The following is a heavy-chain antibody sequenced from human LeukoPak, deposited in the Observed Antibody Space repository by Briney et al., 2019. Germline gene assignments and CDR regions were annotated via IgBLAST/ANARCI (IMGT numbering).Heavy chain of an antibody. Sequence: PGGSLRLSCAASGFTFSSYAMHWVRQAPGKGLEWAAVISYDGSNKYYADSVKGRFTISRDNSKNTLYLQMNSLRAEDTAVYYCARGGECGGDCYSIIYYFDYWGQGTLVTVSS. CDR3: ARGGECGGDCYSIIYYFDY. CDR1: GFTFSSYA. D-gene: IGHD2-21*02. V-gene: IGHV3-30-3*01. J-gene: IGHJ4*02. CDR2: ISYDGSNK.